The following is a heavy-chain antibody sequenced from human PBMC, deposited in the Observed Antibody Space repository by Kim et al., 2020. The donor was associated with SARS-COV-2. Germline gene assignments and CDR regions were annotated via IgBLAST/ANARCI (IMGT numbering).Heavy chain of an antibody. Sequence: GGSLRLSCEASGFTFNNFGMSWVRQAPGKGLEWVSGISGSGGSTYYADSVKGRFTISRDNSKNTLYLQMNSLRAEDTAIYYCAKDLRSTWGQGTLVTVSS. CDR1: GFTFNNFG. V-gene: IGHV3-23*01. CDR2: ISGSGGST. J-gene: IGHJ1*01. CDR3: AKDLRST.